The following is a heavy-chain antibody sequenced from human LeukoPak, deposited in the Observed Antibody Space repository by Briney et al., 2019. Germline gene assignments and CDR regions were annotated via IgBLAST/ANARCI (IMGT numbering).Heavy chain of an antibody. J-gene: IGHJ4*02. CDR2: IRNDGSND. V-gene: IGHV3-30*02. Sequence: PGGSLRLSCAASGFTFSHHGMHWVRQAPGKGLEWVAFIRNDGSNDYYADSVKGRFTISRDNSKNTLYLQMNSLRAEDTAVYYCAKDPSGYPRYWGQGTLVTVSS. CDR3: AKDPSGYPRY. D-gene: IGHD3-3*01. CDR1: GFTFSHHG.